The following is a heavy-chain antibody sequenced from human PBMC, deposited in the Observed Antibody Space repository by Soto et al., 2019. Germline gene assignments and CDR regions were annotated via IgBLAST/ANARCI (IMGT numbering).Heavy chain of an antibody. V-gene: IGHV1-8*01. CDR1: GYTFTSYD. J-gene: IGHJ4*02. CDR2: MNPNSGNT. CDR3: ARGSDVLVVAATPEYYFDS. D-gene: IGHD2-15*01. Sequence: QVQLVQSGAEVKKPGASVKVSCKASGYTFTSYDINWVRQATGQGLEWMGWMNPNSGNTGYAQKFQGRVTMTRNTSISTAYMELSSLRSEDTAVYYCARGSDVLVVAATPEYYFDSWVQGTLVTVSS.